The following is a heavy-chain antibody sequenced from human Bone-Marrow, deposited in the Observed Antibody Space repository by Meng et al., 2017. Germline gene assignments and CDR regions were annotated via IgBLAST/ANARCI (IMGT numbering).Heavy chain of an antibody. CDR3: ARVHSDAFDI. CDR2: IIPIFGTV. V-gene: IGHV1-69*06. J-gene: IGHJ3*02. Sequence: SVKVSCKASGGTSSNYGINWVRQAPGQGLERMGRIIPIFGTVTFGQKLQGRVTITAHTSTSTASMELSSLRSDDTAVYYCARVHSDAFDIWGQGTMVTVS. CDR1: GGTSSNYG.